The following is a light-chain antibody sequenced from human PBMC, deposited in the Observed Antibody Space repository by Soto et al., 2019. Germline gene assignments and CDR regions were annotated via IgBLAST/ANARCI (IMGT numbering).Light chain of an antibody. J-gene: IGKJ5*01. V-gene: IGKV3-20*01. CDR2: GAF. Sequence: EIVLTQSPGTLSLSPGERATLSCRASQSLSSSYFAWYQHKPGQGPRLLIYGAFTRATGIPDRFSGSGSGTDFTLTISRLEPVDFAGYSWRQPESSFTSGQRSRWRL. CDR1: QSLSSSY. CDR3: RQPESSFT.